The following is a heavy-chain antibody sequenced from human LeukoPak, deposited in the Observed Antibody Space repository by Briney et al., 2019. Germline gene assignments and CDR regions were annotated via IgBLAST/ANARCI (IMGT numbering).Heavy chain of an antibody. V-gene: IGHV4-34*01. D-gene: IGHD3-9*01. Sequence: SETLSLTCAVYGWSFSGYYWSWIRQPPGKGLEWIGEINHSGSTNYNLSLMSRGTISVDTSKNQYSLKLSSVTAADTAEYYWARHAREDILTGFDYWGQGTLVTVSS. CDR1: GWSFSGYY. J-gene: IGHJ4*02. CDR2: INHSGST. CDR3: ARHAREDILTGFDY.